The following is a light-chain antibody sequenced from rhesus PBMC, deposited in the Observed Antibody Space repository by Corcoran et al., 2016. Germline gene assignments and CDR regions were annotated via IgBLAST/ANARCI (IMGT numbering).Light chain of an antibody. CDR1: AGAVISGDS. J-gene: IGLJ1*01. V-gene: IGLV7-76*01. CDR3: LLYHGGGQLI. Sequence: QAVVTQEPSLTVSPGGTVTLTCGSSAGAVISGDSPSWFQQKPGQAPRGLIYNTNNKHSWTPARFSGSLSGGKAALTLSGVQPEDGAEYSCLLYHGGGQLIFGAGTRLTVL. CDR2: NTN.